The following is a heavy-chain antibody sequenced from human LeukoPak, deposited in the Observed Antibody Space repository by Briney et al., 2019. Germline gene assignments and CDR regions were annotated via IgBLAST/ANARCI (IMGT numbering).Heavy chain of an antibody. CDR3: ARARYSYGYPYYYYGMDV. D-gene: IGHD5-18*01. V-gene: IGHV3-11*04. CDR2: LSSSGTTI. J-gene: IGHJ6*02. CDR1: GFTFSDYY. Sequence: PGGSLRLSCAASGFTFSDYYMSWIRQAPGKGLEWVSYLSSSGTTIYYADSVKGRFTISRDNAKNSLYLQMNSLRAEDTAVYYCARARYSYGYPYYYYGMDVWGQGTTVTVSS.